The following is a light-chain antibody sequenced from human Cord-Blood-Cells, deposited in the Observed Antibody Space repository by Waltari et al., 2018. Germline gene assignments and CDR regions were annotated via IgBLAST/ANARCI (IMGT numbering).Light chain of an antibody. V-gene: IGLV2-14*01. CDR3: SSYTSSSLV. J-gene: IGLJ2*01. CDR2: EVS. Sequence: QSALTQPASVSASPGQSITISCTGTSRDLGGYNYVSWYQPHPGKAPKRMIVEVSKRPSGVSNRFSGSRSGNTASLTISGLQAEDEADYYCSSYTSSSLVFGGGTKLTVL. CDR1: SRDLGGYNY.